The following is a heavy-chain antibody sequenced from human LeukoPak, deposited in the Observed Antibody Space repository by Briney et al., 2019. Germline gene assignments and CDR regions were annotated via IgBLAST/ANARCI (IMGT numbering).Heavy chain of an antibody. CDR1: GFTFSNYT. V-gene: IGHV3-30-3*01. CDR3: ARGPTYYDILTGYTI. D-gene: IGHD3-9*01. CDR2: ISYDGSNK. J-gene: IGHJ4*02. Sequence: GGSLRLSCAASGFTFSNYTIHWVRQAPGKGLEWVAVISYDGSNKYYADSVKGRFTISRDNSKNTLYLQMNSLRTEDTAVYHCARGPTYYDILTGYTIWGQGTLVTVSS.